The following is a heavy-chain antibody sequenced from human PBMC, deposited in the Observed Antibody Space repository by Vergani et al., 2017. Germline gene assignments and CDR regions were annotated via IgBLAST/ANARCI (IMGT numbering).Heavy chain of an antibody. J-gene: IGHJ6*03. D-gene: IGHD5-18*01. Sequence: QVQLQESGPGLVKPSETLSLTCTVSGGSISSYYWSWIRQPPGKGLEWIGYIYYSGSTNYNPSLKSRVTISVDTSKNQFSLKLSSVTAADTAVYYCARLPGGYSYGYYYYYXMDVWGKGTTVTVSS. CDR3: ARLPGGYSYGYYYYYXMDV. CDR2: IYYSGST. V-gene: IGHV4-59*01. CDR1: GGSISSYY.